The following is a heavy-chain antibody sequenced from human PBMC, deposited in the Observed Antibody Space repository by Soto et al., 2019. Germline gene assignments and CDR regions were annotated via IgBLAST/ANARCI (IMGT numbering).Heavy chain of an antibody. Sequence: PGGSLRLSCAASGFTFSSYDMNWVRQAPGKGLEWVSYISSNSYTIYYADSVKGRFTISRDNAKNSLYLQMNSLRDEDTAVYYCACKSVVVAAKVDNGRASWDQGPTVTVP. D-gene: IGHD2-15*01. CDR1: GFTFSSYD. J-gene: IGHJ6*02. CDR3: ACKSVVVAAKVDNGRAS. V-gene: IGHV3-48*02. CDR2: ISSNSYTI.